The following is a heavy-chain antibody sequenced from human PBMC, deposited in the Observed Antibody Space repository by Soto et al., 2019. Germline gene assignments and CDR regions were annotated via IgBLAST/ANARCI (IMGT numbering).Heavy chain of an antibody. V-gene: IGHV3-30*04. CDR3: ARQAKIGDRSQFYFDS. D-gene: IGHD3-16*01. CDR2: ISYNGRNK. J-gene: IGHJ4*02. CDR1: GFTFSFYA. Sequence: LRLSCAASGFTFSFYAMHWVRQAPGKGLEWVAVISYNGRNKHYVDSVKGRFTISRDNSQDTLYLQMDSLRPDDTAVYYCARQAKIGDRSQFYFDSWGQGTLVTVSS.